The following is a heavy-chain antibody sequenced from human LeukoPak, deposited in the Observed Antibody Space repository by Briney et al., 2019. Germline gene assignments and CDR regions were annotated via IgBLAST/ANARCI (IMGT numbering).Heavy chain of an antibody. D-gene: IGHD5-12*01. CDR3: AKVRYSGYVVLAH. CDR1: GFTFSFYA. CDR2: ISDSGGNT. V-gene: IGHV3-23*01. Sequence: GGSLRLSCAASGFTFSFYAMNWVREAPGKGLEWVSGISDSGGNTYYADSVKGRFTVSRDNSKNTLYLQMNSLRAEDTAVYYCAKVRYSGYVVLAHLGQGTLVTVSS. J-gene: IGHJ4*02.